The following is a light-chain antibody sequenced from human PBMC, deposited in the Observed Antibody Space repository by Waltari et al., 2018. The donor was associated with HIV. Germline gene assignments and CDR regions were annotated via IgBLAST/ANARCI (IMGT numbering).Light chain of an antibody. Sequence: DIQMAQSPSTLSASIGHTVTINCRASQGISNSLAWYQHKPGQAPKLLVYGTSTLEDGFASRFSGSGSWTEYTLTLSSLQPEDSATYFCQQYYTLPYTFGQGTKLEI. CDR3: QQYYTLPYT. CDR1: QGISNS. V-gene: IGKV1-NL1*01. CDR2: GTS. J-gene: IGKJ2*01.